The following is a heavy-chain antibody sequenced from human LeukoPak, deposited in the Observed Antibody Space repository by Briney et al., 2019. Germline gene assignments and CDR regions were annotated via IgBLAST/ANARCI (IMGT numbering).Heavy chain of an antibody. CDR2: IIPILGIA. V-gene: IGHV1-69*04. CDR1: GGTFSSYA. Sequence: SVKVSCKASGGTFSSYAISWVRQAPGQGLEWMGRIIPILGIANYAQKFQGRVTITADKSTSTAYMELSSLRSEDTAVYYCARVEGSWYFDLWGRGTLVTVSS. J-gene: IGHJ2*01. CDR3: ARVEGSWYFDL.